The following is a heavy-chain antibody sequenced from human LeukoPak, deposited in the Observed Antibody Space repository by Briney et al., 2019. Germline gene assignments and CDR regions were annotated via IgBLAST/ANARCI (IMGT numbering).Heavy chain of an antibody. V-gene: IGHV1-69*05. D-gene: IGHD5-24*01. CDR3: ASLEMAPYYYYYYMDV. J-gene: IGHJ6*03. CDR2: IIPIFGTA. CDR1: GGTFSSYA. Sequence: SVKVSCKASGGTFSSYAISWVRQAPGQGLEWMGGIIPIFGTANCAQKFQGRVTITTDESTSTAYMELSSLRSEDTAVYYCASLEMAPYYYYYYMDVWGKGTTVTVSS.